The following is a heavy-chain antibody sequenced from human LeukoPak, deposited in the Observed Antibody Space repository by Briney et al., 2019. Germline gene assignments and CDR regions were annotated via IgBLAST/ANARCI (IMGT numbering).Heavy chain of an antibody. CDR2: ISSNGGST. J-gene: IGHJ4*02. Sequence: GGSLRLSCAASGFTFSSYAMHWVRQAPGKGLEYVSAISSNGGSTYYANSVKGRFTISRDNSKNTLYLQMGSLRAEDTAVYYCARLDYGDYDRGLYWGQGTLVTVSS. CDR3: ARLDYGDYDRGLY. CDR1: GFTFSSYA. V-gene: IGHV3-64*01. D-gene: IGHD4-17*01.